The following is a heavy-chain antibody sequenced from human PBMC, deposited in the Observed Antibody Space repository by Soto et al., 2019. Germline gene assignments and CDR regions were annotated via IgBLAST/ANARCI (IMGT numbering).Heavy chain of an antibody. J-gene: IGHJ6*02. V-gene: IGHV3-48*03. D-gene: IGHD5-12*01. CDR3: ARRAGLRGYGMDV. Sequence: VGSLRLSCAASGFTFSSYEMNWVRQAPGKGLEWVSYISSSGSTIYYADSVKGRFTISRDNAKNSLYLQMNSLRAEDTAVYYCARRAGLRGYGMDVWGQGTTVTVSS. CDR1: GFTFSSYE. CDR2: ISSSGSTI.